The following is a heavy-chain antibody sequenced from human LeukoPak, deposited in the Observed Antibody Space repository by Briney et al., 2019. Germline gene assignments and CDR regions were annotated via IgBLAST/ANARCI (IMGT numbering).Heavy chain of an antibody. CDR3: ARGSEVTMIVVVDYGMDV. V-gene: IGHV1-24*01. D-gene: IGHD3-22*01. Sequence: ASVKVSCKVSGYTLTELSMHWVRQAPGKGLEWMGGFDPEDGETIYAQKFQGRVTMTEDTSTDTAYMELSSLRSEDTAVYYCARGSEVTMIVVVDYGMDVWGQGTTVTVSS. CDR2: FDPEDGET. CDR1: GYTLTELS. J-gene: IGHJ6*02.